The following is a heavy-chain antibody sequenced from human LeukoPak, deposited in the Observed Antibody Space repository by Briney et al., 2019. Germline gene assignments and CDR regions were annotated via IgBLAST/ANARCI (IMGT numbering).Heavy chain of an antibody. CDR3: ARGNCCTNGVCYGPDYFQH. V-gene: IGHV4-59*08. CDR2: IYYSGST. J-gene: IGHJ1*01. CDR1: GGSISSYY. Sequence: SETLSLTCTVSGGSISSYYWSWIRQPPGKGLEWIGYIYYSGSTNYNPSLRSRVTISVDTSKNQFSLKLSSVTAADTAVYYCARGNCCTNGVCYGPDYFQHWGQGTLVTVSS. D-gene: IGHD2-8*01.